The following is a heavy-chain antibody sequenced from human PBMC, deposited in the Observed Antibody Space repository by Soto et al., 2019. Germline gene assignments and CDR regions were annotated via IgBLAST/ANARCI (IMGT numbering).Heavy chain of an antibody. Sequence: EVQLVESGGGLVQPGGSLRLSCAASGFTVSSNYMSWVRQAPGKELEWVSVIYSGGSTYYADSVKGRFTISRDNSKNTLYLQMNSLRAEDTAVYYCARDGRHRTPLNWGQGTLVTVSS. CDR2: IYSGGST. J-gene: IGHJ4*02. CDR1: GFTVSSNY. CDR3: ARDGRHRTPLN. V-gene: IGHV3-66*01. D-gene: IGHD1-1*01.